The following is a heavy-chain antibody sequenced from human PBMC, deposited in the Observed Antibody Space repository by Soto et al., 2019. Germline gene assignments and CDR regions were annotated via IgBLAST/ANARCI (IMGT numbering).Heavy chain of an antibody. J-gene: IGHJ4*02. V-gene: IGHV3-30-3*01. D-gene: IGHD3-22*01. Sequence: QVQLVESGGGVVQPGRSLRLSCAASGFTFSSYAMHWVCQAPGKGLERVAVISYDGSNKYYADSVKGRFTISRDNSKNTLYLQMNSLRAEDTAVYYCARSRVVRYYFHYWGQGTLVTVSS. CDR2: ISYDGSNK. CDR1: GFTFSSYA. CDR3: ARSRVVRYYFHY.